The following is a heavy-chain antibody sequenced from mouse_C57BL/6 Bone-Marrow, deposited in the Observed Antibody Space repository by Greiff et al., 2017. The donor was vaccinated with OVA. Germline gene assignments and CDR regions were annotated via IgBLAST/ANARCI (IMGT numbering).Heavy chain of an antibody. CDR2: IYWDDDK. J-gene: IGHJ1*03. D-gene: IGHD1-1*01. Sequence: QVTLKESGPGILQSSQTLSLTCSFSGFSLSTSGMGVSWIRQPSGKGLEWLAHIYWDDDKRYNPSLKSRLTISKDTSRNQVFLKITSVDTADTATYYCARREVPSTVVDWYFDVWGTGTTVTVSS. CDR1: GFSLSTSGMG. CDR3: ARREVPSTVVDWYFDV. V-gene: IGHV8-12*01.